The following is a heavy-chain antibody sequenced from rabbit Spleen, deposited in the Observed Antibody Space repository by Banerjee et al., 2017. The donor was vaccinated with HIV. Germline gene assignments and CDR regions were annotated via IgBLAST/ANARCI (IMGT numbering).Heavy chain of an antibody. D-gene: IGHD6-1*01. Sequence: EPLEESGGGLVKPEGSLTLTCKASGVSFSDKDVMCWVRQAPGKGLEWIACINGVTGKSVYASWAKGRFIMSRTSSTTVTLQMTSLTAADTATYFCARGSGGGVDGWVDYFDLWGPGTLVTVS. CDR1: GVSFSDKDV. V-gene: IGHV1S45*01. J-gene: IGHJ4*01. CDR3: ARGSGGGVDGWVDYFDL. CDR2: INGVTGKS.